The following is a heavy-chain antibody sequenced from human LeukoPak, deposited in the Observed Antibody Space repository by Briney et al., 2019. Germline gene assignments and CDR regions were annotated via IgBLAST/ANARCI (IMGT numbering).Heavy chain of an antibody. CDR3: ARGRYSAGDNWFDP. J-gene: IGHJ5*02. Sequence: PSETLSLTCTVSGGSITSSYWSWIRQSPGKGLEWIGYIHYTGSTNYNPSLKSRVTMLIDTSKNQFSLKLSSVTAADTAVYYCARGRYSAGDNWFDPWGQGTLVTISS. D-gene: IGHD3-9*01. CDR2: IHYTGST. V-gene: IGHV4-59*01. CDR1: GGSITSSY.